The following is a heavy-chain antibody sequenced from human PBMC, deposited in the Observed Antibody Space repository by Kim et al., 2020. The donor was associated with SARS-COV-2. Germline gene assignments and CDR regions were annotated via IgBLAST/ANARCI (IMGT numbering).Heavy chain of an antibody. CDR2: IYYSGST. D-gene: IGHD3-22*01. V-gene: IGHV4-59*01. Sequence: SETLSLTCTVSGGSMHDYYWSWIRQPPGKELEWIGYIYYSGSTNYNPSLRSRVTMSIDMSKNQFSLKLNSVTAADTAVYYCAKNYDRLDNWGQGTLVTVSS. CDR1: GGSMHDYY. CDR3: AKNYDRLDN. J-gene: IGHJ4*02.